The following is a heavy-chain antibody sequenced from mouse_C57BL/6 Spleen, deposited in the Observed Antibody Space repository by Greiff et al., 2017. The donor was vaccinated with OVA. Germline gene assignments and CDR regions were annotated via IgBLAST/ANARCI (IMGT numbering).Heavy chain of an antibody. CDR2: IDPANGNT. Sequence: EVQLQQSVAELVRPGASVKLSCTASGFNIKNTYMHWVKQRPEQGLEWIGRIDPANGNTKYAPKFQGKATITADTSSNTAYLQLSSLTSDDTAIYYGSRGHGSSYWYMDVWGTGTTVTVSS. V-gene: IGHV14-3*01. D-gene: IGHD1-1*01. CDR3: SRGHGSSYWYMDV. J-gene: IGHJ1*03. CDR1: GFNIKNTY.